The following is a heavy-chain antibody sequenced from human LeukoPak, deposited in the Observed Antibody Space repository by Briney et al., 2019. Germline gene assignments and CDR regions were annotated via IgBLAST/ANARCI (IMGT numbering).Heavy chain of an antibody. CDR3: ARDPSSWYYYYMDV. CDR1: GFTFNNYN. J-gene: IGHJ6*03. D-gene: IGHD6-13*01. Sequence: GGSLRLSCAASGFTFNNYNMNWVRQAPGKALEWVSSITSSGTYIFYADSVKGRFTISRDNAKNSLYLQMNSLRAEDTAVYYCARDPSSWYYYYMDVWGKGTTVTVSS. CDR2: ITSSGTYI. V-gene: IGHV3-21*01.